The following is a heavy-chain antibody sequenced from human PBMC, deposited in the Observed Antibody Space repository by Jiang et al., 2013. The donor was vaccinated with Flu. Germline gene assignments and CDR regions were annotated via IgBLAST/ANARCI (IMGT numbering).Heavy chain of an antibody. CDR1: GYSISSGYY. CDR2: SIIVGAP. D-gene: IGHD3-22*01. J-gene: IGHJ5*01. V-gene: IGHV4-38-2*02. Sequence: LLKPSETLSLTCTVSGYSISSGYYWGWIRQPPGKGWSGLGVSIIVGAPYNNPSLKSRLTLAVDTSKNHFSLRLKSVTAADTAVYYCARGDSTGYDSWG. CDR3: ARGDSTGYDS.